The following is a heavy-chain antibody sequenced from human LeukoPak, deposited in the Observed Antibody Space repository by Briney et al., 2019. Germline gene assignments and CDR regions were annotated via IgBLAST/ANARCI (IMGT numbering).Heavy chain of an antibody. V-gene: IGHV3-23*01. J-gene: IGHJ4*02. CDR1: GFTFSSYA. D-gene: IGHD6-19*01. CDR3: AKDRIFLGSGAGTIDY. Sequence: PGGSLRLSCAASGFTFSSYAMSWVRQAPGKGLEWVSGISGSGGSTYYADSVKGRFTISRDNSKNTLYLQMNSLTAEDTAVYYCAKDRIFLGSGAGTIDYWGQGTLVTVSS. CDR2: ISGSGGST.